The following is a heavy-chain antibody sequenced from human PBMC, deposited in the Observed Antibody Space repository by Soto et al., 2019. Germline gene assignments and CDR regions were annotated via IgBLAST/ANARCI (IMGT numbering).Heavy chain of an antibody. CDR2: INKDGSQK. Sequence: PGGSLRLSCAASGFTLSNYWMTWVRQAPGKGLEWVANINKDGSQKNYVDSVKGRFTIARDNGQNSLSLQINSLRVEETAVYYCVRELGLAYWGQGDLVNVSS. D-gene: IGHD7-27*01. CDR1: GFTLSNYW. V-gene: IGHV3-7*03. CDR3: VRELGLAY. J-gene: IGHJ4*02.